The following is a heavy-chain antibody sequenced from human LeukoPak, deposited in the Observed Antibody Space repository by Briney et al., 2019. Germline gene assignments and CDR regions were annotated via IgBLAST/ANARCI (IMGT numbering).Heavy chain of an antibody. Sequence: SETLSLTCTDSGSSISSYYWSWIRQPPGKGLEWIGYIYYSGSTNYNPSLKSRVTISVDTSKNQFSLKLSSVTAADTAVYYCARRGNLWARWGQGTLVTVSS. CDR2: IYYSGST. V-gene: IGHV4-59*12. CDR3: ARRGNLWAR. D-gene: IGHD2/OR15-2a*01. J-gene: IGHJ4*02. CDR1: GSSISSYY.